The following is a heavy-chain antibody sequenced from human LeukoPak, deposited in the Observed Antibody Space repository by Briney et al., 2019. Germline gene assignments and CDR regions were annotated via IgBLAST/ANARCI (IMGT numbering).Heavy chain of an antibody. CDR1: GGSFSGYY. J-gene: IGHJ5*02. D-gene: IGHD5-12*01. CDR3: AREALMVATMGNWFDP. Sequence: AETLSLTCAVYGGSFSGYYWSWIRQPPGKGLERIGEINHSGSTNYNPSLKSRVNISVDTSKNQFSLTLRSVTDADTAVYYCAREALMVATMGNWFDPWGQGTLVTVSS. CDR2: INHSGST. V-gene: IGHV4-34*01.